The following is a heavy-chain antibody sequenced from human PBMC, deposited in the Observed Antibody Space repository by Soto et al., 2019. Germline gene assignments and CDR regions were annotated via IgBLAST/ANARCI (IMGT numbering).Heavy chain of an antibody. V-gene: IGHV3-30*18. CDR3: AKPGLVATIMSHFDY. Sequence: QVQLVESGGGVVQPGSSLRLSCAASGFTFSNYGMHWVRQTPGKGLEWVAVISYDGNNKYYADSVKGRFTISRDNSKNTLYLQMNSLRAEDTAMYYCAKPGLVATIMSHFDYWGQGILVTVSS. CDR2: ISYDGNNK. CDR1: GFTFSNYG. J-gene: IGHJ4*02. D-gene: IGHD5-12*01.